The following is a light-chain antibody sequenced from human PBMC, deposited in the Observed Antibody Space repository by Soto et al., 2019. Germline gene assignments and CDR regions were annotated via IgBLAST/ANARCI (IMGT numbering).Light chain of an antibody. J-gene: IGLJ3*02. Sequence: QPVLTQPPSVSGTPGQRVTISCSGSSSNIGSNTVNWYQQLPGSAPRLLIYSNDQRPSGVPDRFSGSKSGTSDSLAITGLQSEDEADYYCAVWDDSLNGPVFGGGTQLTVL. CDR1: SSNIGSNT. CDR3: AVWDDSLNGPV. CDR2: SND. V-gene: IGLV1-44*01.